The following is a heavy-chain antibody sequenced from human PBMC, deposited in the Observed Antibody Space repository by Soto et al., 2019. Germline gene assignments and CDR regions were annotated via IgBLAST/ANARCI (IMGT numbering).Heavy chain of an antibody. CDR2: ISAYNGKT. V-gene: IGHV1-18*01. CDR1: GYTFTSYG. D-gene: IGHD3-22*01. CDR3: ATPATHFYDSNGYPRNPSSFEY. J-gene: IGHJ4*02. Sequence: ASVKVSCKASGYTFTSYGISWVRQAPGQVLEWMGGISAYNGKTNYAQKLQARVTMTTDTSTSTDYMELRSLRSEETAVYYCATPATHFYDSNGYPRNPSSFEYWGQGTLVTGSS.